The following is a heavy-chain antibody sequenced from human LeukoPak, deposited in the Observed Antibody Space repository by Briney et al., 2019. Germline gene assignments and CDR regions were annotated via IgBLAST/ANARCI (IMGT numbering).Heavy chain of an antibody. J-gene: IGHJ4*02. CDR3: AGVYGDFDY. D-gene: IGHD4-17*01. CDR1: GYTLTACY. Sequence: PSVKVSCKASGYTLTACYMHWVRHAPGQGLEWMGQINPHSGGTKYTQKCQGRVTMTRDTSISTAYMELSRLRADDAAVYYSAGVYGDFDYWGQGTLVTVSS. CDR2: INPHSGGT. V-gene: IGHV1-2*06.